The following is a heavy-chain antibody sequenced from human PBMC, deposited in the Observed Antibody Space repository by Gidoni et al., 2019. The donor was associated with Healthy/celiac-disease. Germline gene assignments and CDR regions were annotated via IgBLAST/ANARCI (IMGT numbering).Heavy chain of an antibody. CDR2: IKSKTDGGTT. CDR1: GFTFSNAW. J-gene: IGHJ5*02. Sequence: EVQLVESGGGWVKPGGSLRLSCAASGFTFSNAWMSWVRQAPGKGLDGVGRIKSKTDGGTTDYAVPVKGRFTISRDDSKNTLHLQMNSLKTEDTAVYYCTTGRVRGGLWFDPWGQGTLVTVSS. D-gene: IGHD3-10*01. V-gene: IGHV3-15*01. CDR3: TTGRVRGGLWFDP.